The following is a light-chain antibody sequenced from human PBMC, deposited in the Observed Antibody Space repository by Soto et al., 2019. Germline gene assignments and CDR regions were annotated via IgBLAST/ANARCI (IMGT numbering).Light chain of an antibody. J-gene: IGKJ2*01. V-gene: IGKV3-20*01. CDR1: QSVSSSY. CDR3: QQYVSSPYT. Sequence: EIVLTQSPGTLSLSPGERATLSCRASQSVSSSYLAWYQQKPGQAPRLLIYGASNRATGIPDRFGGGGSGRDFTLTISRLEPEDFAVYYCQQYVSSPYTFGQGTKLEIK. CDR2: GAS.